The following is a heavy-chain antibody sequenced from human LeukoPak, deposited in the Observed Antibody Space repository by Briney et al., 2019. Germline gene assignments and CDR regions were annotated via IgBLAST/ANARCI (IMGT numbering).Heavy chain of an antibody. CDR3: AREGAVPPYYYYGMDV. D-gene: IGHD1-26*01. CDR1: GYTFTSYA. Sequence: ASVKVSCKASGYTFTSYAMHWVRQAPGQRLEWMGWINAGNGNTEYSQKFQGRVTITRDTSASTAYMELSSLRSEDTAVYYCAREGAVPPYYYYGMDVWGQGTTVTVSS. V-gene: IGHV1-3*01. J-gene: IGHJ6*02. CDR2: INAGNGNT.